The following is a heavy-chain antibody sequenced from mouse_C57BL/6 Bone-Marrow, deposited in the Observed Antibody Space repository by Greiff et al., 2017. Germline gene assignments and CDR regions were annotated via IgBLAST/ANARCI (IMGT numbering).Heavy chain of an antibody. J-gene: IGHJ2*01. V-gene: IGHV5-6*01. Sequence: EVKLVESGGDLVKPGGSLKLSCAASGFTFSSYGMSWVRQTPDKRLEWVATISSGGSYTYYPDSVKGRFTISRDHAKNTLYLQMSSLKSEDTARYYCARDGPYGGFDYWGQGTTLTVSS. D-gene: IGHD1-1*01. CDR1: GFTFSSYG. CDR2: ISSGGSYT. CDR3: ARDGPYGGFDY.